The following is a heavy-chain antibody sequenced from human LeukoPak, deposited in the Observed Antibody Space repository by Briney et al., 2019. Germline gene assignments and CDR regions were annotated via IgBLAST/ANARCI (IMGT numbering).Heavy chain of an antibody. D-gene: IGHD4-23*01. Sequence: PGGSLRLSCAASGFTFSSYEINWARQAPGKGLEWVSAISGSGGSTYYADSVKGRFTISRDNSKNTLYLQMNSLRAEDTAVYYCAKWSPFGGNPGYWGQGTLVTVSS. CDR1: GFTFSSYE. CDR2: ISGSGGST. CDR3: AKWSPFGGNPGY. J-gene: IGHJ4*02. V-gene: IGHV3-23*01.